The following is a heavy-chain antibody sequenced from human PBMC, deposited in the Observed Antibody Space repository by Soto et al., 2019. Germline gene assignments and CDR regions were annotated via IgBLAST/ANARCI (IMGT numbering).Heavy chain of an antibody. Sequence: EVQPLESGGGSVLPGGSLKLSCAASGFIFSGAAIHWVRQASGKGLEWVGRIKSKASSYATAYAASVKGRFTISKDDSRNMAYLQMNSLKTEDTAVYYCTRLIDLVVVAAAGSVFDSWGQGTLVTVSS. CDR1: GFIFSGAA. J-gene: IGHJ4*02. D-gene: IGHD2-15*01. V-gene: IGHV3-73*01. CDR3: TRLIDLVVVAAAGSVFDS. CDR2: IKSKASSYAT.